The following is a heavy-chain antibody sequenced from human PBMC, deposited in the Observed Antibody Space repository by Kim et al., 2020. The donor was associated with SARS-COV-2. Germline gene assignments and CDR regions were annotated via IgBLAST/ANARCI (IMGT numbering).Heavy chain of an antibody. CDR3: ARMTLELPSYYYYYYMDV. V-gene: IGHV4-59*01. D-gene: IGHD1-7*01. Sequence: SETLSLTCTVSGGSISSYYWSWIRQPPGKGLEWIGYIYYSGSTNYNPSLKSRVTISVDTSKNQFSLKLSSVTAADTAVYYCARMTLELPSYYYYYYMDV. CDR2: IYYSGST. CDR1: GGSISSYY. J-gene: IGHJ6*03.